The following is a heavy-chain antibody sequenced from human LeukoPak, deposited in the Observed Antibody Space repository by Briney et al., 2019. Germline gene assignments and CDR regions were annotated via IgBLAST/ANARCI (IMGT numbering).Heavy chain of an antibody. D-gene: IGHD3-22*01. Sequence: GGSLSLSCAVSGLTIGSNYMSWVRQPAGKGLEWVAFIYSGGSTYYPASVKGRFTMSGDTSKNQFSLKLNSLRAGDTAVYYCAREIGRHVDYWDREPL. J-gene: IGHJ4*02. CDR2: IYSGGST. CDR3: AREIGRHVDY. V-gene: IGHV3-53*01. CDR1: GLTIGSNY.